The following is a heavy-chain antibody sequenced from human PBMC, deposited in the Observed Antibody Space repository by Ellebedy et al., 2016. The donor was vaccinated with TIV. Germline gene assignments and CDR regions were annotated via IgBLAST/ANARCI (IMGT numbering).Heavy chain of an antibody. CDR1: GITFSSFG. J-gene: IGHJ6*02. V-gene: IGHV3-30*18. CDR2: ISYDGSNK. D-gene: IGHD2-15*01. Sequence: GESLKISXVASGITFSSFGMHWVRQAPGKGLEWVAVISYDGSNKYYADSVKGRFTISRDNSKNTLYLQMNSLRAEDTAVYYCAKDRVVAAGGYYYYGMDVWGQGTTVTVSS. CDR3: AKDRVVAAGGYYYYGMDV.